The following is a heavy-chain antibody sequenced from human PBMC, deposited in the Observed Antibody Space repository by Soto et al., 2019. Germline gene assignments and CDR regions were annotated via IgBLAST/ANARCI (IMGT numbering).Heavy chain of an antibody. Sequence: EVQLLDSGGGLVQPGGSLRLSCAASGFAFDINGMTWVRQVPGKGLEWVSAISAEGGTTYYADPVKGRFTISRDNSKNMLYLQMNSLRAEDTAVYYCAKVRSDFAWLSELDYFDYWGQGTPVTVSS. CDR2: ISAEGGTT. D-gene: IGHD3-9*01. J-gene: IGHJ4*02. CDR3: AKVRSDFAWLSELDYFDY. CDR1: GFAFDING. V-gene: IGHV3-23*01.